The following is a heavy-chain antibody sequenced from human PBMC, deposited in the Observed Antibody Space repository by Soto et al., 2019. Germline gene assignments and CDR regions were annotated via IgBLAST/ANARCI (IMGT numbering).Heavy chain of an antibody. CDR1: GDSISTVDYF. J-gene: IGHJ5*01. CDR2: IYKSTTT. V-gene: IGHV4-30-4*01. Sequence: QVHLLESGPGLVKPSQTLSLTCSVSGDSISTVDYFWAWIRQPPGQALEYIGYIYKSTTTYYNPSFERRVAISLYTSTRQFSLNVTSVTAAVTAVYFGARGRYWLTRRCFPNWFDSWGQGTLVTVSS. D-gene: IGHD2-15*01. CDR3: ARGRYWLTRRCFPNWFDS.